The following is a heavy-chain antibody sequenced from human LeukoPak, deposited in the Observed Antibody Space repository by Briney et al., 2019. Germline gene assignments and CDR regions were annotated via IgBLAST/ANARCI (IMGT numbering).Heavy chain of an antibody. CDR2: ISGGRGTI. CDR1: GFTFTTYS. J-gene: IGHJ4*02. D-gene: IGHD1-26*01. CDR3: ARVTVGATADYFDS. V-gene: IGHV3-48*01. Sequence: GGSLRLSCAASGFTFTTYSMNWVRQAPGKGLEWISYISGGRGTIYYADSVKGRFTISRDNARNSLYLQRNSLRAEDTAVYFCARVTVGATADYFDSWGQGTLVTVSS.